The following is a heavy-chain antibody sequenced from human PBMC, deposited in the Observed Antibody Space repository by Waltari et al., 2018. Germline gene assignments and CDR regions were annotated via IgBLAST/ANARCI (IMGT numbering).Heavy chain of an antibody. Sequence: EVQLVESGGGLVQPGGSLRLSCVASGFNFSAHAMGGARQAGGKGLEWVSAISHSGSVRYHADSVKGRFIISRDNSRNTLNLQMDSLRAEDTAVYHCTKRYCDSVRCYGLDYWGQGTLVTVSS. CDR3: TKRYCDSVRCYGLDY. V-gene: IGHV3-23*04. CDR2: ISHSGSVR. D-gene: IGHD2-15*01. CDR1: GFNFSAHA. J-gene: IGHJ4*02.